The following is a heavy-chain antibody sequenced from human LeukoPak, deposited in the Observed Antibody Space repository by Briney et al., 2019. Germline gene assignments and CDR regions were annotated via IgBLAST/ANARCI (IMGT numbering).Heavy chain of an antibody. CDR1: GFIFNNYD. CDR2: MRGDGSQL. CDR3: AKDIGRRIFGVAYDAFDI. D-gene: IGHD3-3*01. Sequence: GGSLRLSCVASGFIFNNYDMHWVRQAPGKGLEWVASMRGDGSQLYHAESVEGRFTISRDNSKNTLYVQMNSLRVEDTAIYYCAKDIGRRIFGVAYDAFDIWGQGTMLTVSS. V-gene: IGHV3-30*02. J-gene: IGHJ3*02.